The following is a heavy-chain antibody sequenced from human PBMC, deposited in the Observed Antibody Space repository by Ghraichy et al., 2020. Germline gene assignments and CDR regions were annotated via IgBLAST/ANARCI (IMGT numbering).Heavy chain of an antibody. V-gene: IGHV3-74*01. J-gene: IGHJ6*02. CDR1: GFIFSGFW. D-gene: IGHD3-10*01. CDR2: IYSDGSGT. CDR3: ARDRARGMDV. Sequence: GGSLRLSCEASGFIFSGFWMHWVRQAPGKGLVWVSRIYSDGSGTIYADSVKGRFTISRDNAKNTLYLKMNTLRAEDTAVYYCARDRARGMDVWGQGTTVTVSS.